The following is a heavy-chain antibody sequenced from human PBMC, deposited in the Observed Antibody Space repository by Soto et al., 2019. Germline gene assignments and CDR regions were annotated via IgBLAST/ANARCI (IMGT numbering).Heavy chain of an antibody. V-gene: IGHV3-23*01. Sequence: GGSLRLSCAASGFTFSSYAMSWVRQAPGKGLEWVSAISGSGGSTYYADSVKGRFTISRDNSKNTLYLQMNSLRAEDTAVYYCAKDGGYYGSGRSFGFDPWGQGTLVTVSS. CDR2: ISGSGGST. D-gene: IGHD3-10*01. J-gene: IGHJ5*02. CDR3: AKDGGYYGSGRSFGFDP. CDR1: GFTFSSYA.